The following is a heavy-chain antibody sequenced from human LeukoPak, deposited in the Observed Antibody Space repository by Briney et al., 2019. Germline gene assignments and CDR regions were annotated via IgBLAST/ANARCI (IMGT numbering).Heavy chain of an antibody. D-gene: IGHD2-2*01. J-gene: IGHJ6*02. CDR3: ARGRSYGVPAARYYYYGMDV. Sequence: SETLSLTCTVSGGSIGSYYWSWIRQPPGKGLEWIGYIYYSGSTNYNPSLKSRVTISVDTSKNQFSLKLSSVTAADTAVYYCARGRSYGVPAARYYYYGMDVWGQGTTVTVSS. CDR2: IYYSGST. V-gene: IGHV4-59*01. CDR1: GGSIGSYY.